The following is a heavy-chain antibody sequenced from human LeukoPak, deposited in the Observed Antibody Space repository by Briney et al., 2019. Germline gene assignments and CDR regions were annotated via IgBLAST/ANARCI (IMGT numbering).Heavy chain of an antibody. V-gene: IGHV3-33*01. J-gene: IGHJ4*02. Sequence: GRSLRLSCAASGFTFSDYGMHWVRQAPAKGLEWVAVIWYDGTNKYYADSVEGRFTISRDNSKNTLYLQMNSLRSEDTALCYCARSRYNSGGGDFWGLGTGVAVSP. CDR2: IWYDGTNK. CDR3: ARSRYNSGGGDF. CDR1: GFTFSDYG. D-gene: IGHD6-19*01.